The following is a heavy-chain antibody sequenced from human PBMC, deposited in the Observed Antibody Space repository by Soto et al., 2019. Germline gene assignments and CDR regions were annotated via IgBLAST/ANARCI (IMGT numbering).Heavy chain of an antibody. V-gene: IGHV3-23*01. CDR1: GFTFSSYA. CDR2: ISGSGGST. Sequence: PGGSLRLSCAASGFTFSSYAMSWVRQAPGKGLEWVSAISGSGGSTYYADSVKGRFTISRDNSKNTLYLQMNSLRAEDTAVYYCAKLSLHSSSWDYYFDYWGQGTLVTVSS. CDR3: AKLSLHSSSWDYYFDY. J-gene: IGHJ4*02. D-gene: IGHD6-13*01.